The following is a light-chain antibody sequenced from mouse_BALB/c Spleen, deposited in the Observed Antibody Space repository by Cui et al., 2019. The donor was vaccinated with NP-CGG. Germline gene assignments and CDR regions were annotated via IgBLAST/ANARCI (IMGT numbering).Light chain of an antibody. CDR3: ALWYSNHWV. J-gene: IGLJ1*01. CDR1: TGAVTTSNY. CDR2: GTN. V-gene: IGLV1*01. Sequence: HAVVNQQTHLTTSPGETVTLTCRSSTGAVTTSNYANWVQEKPDHLFTGLIGGTNNRTPGVPARFSGSLIGDKAALTITGAQAEDEAIYFCALWYSNHWVFGGGTKLTVL.